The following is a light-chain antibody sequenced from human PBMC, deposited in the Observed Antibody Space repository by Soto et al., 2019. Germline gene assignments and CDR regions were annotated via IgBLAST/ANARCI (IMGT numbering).Light chain of an antibody. CDR1: SSRFKINT. J-gene: IGLJ3*02. CDR3: ATWDDSLNGLV. Sequence: QAVVTQPPSASGTPGQRVTISCAGGSSRFKINTVTWYQQLPGAAPKLLIYSNNQRPSGTPDRFAAAKSGTSASLAIGGLQPEDDGTYHCATWDDSLNGLVFGGATKVTVL. V-gene: IGLV1-44*01. CDR2: SNN.